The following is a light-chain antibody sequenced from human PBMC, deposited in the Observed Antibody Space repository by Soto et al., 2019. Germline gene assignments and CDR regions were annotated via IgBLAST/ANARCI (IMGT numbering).Light chain of an antibody. J-gene: IGKJ4*01. Sequence: EIVMMQSPATLSVSPGERATLSCRASQSVGSKLAWYQQKPGQAPRLLIYGASTRATGIPARFSGSGSGTEFTLTISSLQSEDLAVYYCQQYNNRPPLTFGGGTKVEIK. CDR1: QSVGSK. CDR3: QQYNNRPPLT. CDR2: GAS. V-gene: IGKV3-15*01.